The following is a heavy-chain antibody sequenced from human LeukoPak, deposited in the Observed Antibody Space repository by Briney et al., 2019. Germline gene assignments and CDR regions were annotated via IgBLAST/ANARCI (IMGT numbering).Heavy chain of an antibody. V-gene: IGHV3-21*01. J-gene: IGHJ3*02. D-gene: IGHD4-17*01. CDR3: AAYPDYGDENDAFDI. Sequence: PGGSLRLSCAASGFTFSSYSMNWVRQAPGKGLEWVSSISSSSSYIYYADSVKGRFTISRDNAKNSLYLQMNSLRAEDTAVYYCAAYPDYGDENDAFDIWGQGTMVTVSS. CDR1: GFTFSSYS. CDR2: ISSSSSYI.